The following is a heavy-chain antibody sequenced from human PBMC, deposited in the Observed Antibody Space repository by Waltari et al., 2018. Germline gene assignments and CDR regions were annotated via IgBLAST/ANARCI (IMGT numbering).Heavy chain of an antibody. D-gene: IGHD3-22*01. Sequence: QLQLQESGPGLVKPSETLSLTCTVSGGSISSSNYYWGWIRQHPGKGLEWIGSIYYSGSTYYNPSLKSRVTISVDMSKNQFYLKLNSVTAADTAVHYCARSGYYDSSGYYWWFDPWGQGTLVTVSS. J-gene: IGHJ5*02. CDR3: ARSGYYDSSGYYWWFDP. V-gene: IGHV4-39*01. CDR1: GGSISSSNYY. CDR2: IYYSGST.